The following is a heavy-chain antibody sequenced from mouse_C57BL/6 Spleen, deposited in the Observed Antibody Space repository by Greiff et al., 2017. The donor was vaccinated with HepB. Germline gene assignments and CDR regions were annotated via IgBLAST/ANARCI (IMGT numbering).Heavy chain of an antibody. CDR2: IDPETGGT. V-gene: IGHV1-15*01. CDR3: TRSDGYDGKGYAMDY. J-gene: IGHJ4*01. CDR1: GYTFTDYE. D-gene: IGHD2-2*01. Sequence: QVHVKQSGAELVRPGASVTLSCKASGYTFTDYEMHWVKQTPVHGLEWIGAIDPETGGTAYNQKFKGKAILTADKSSSTAYMELRSLTSEDSAVYYCTRSDGYDGKGYAMDYWGQGTSVTVSS.